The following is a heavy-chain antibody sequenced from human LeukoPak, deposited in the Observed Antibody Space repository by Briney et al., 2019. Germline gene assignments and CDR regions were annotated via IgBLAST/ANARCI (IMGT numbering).Heavy chain of an antibody. J-gene: IGHJ2*01. D-gene: IGHD2-21*02. V-gene: IGHV4-39*07. Sequence: SETLSLTCTVSGGSISSSSYYWGWIRQPPGKGLEWIGSIYYSGSTYYNPSLKSRVTISVDTSKNQFSLKLSSVTAADTAVYYCARDGPTKEWVVVTADNWYFDLWGRGTLVTVSS. CDR1: GGSISSSSYY. CDR3: ARDGPTKEWVVVTADNWYFDL. CDR2: IYYSGST.